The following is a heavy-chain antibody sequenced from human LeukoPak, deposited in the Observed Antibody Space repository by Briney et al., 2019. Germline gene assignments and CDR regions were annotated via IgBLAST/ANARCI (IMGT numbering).Heavy chain of an antibody. Sequence: SETLSLTCAVYGGSFSGYYWTWIRQPPGNGLEWIAEINHSGSTNYNPSLKSRLTISVDTSKNQFSLKLNSVTAADTAVYYCARDGSHWGQGTLVTVSS. CDR2: INHSGST. CDR3: ARDGSH. D-gene: IGHD2-2*03. CDR1: GGSFSGYY. V-gene: IGHV4-34*01. J-gene: IGHJ4*02.